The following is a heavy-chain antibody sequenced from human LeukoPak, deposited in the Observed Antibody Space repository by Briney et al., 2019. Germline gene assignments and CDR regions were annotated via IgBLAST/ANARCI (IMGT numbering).Heavy chain of an antibody. D-gene: IGHD6-13*01. V-gene: IGHV3-33*01. J-gene: IGHJ6*02. CDR3: ARVDIAAAGTLYYGVDV. CDR1: GFTFSSYG. CDR2: IWYDGSNK. Sequence: GGSLRLSCAASGFTFSSYGMHWVRQAPGKGLEWVAVIWYDGSNKYYADSVKGRFTISRDNSKNTLYLQMNSLRAEDTAVYYCARVDIAAAGTLYYGVDVWGQATTVTVSS.